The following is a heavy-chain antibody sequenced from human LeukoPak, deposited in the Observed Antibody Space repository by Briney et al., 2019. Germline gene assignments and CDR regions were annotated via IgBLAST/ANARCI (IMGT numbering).Heavy chain of an antibody. Sequence: GGSLRLSCAASGFTFTSYWMHWVRQAPGKGLVWVSRINSDGSSTTYADSVKGRFTMSRDNAKNTLYLQMNSLRAEDTALYYCARVSLEGSGSYFPIDYWGQGTLVTVSS. CDR2: INSDGSST. J-gene: IGHJ4*02. V-gene: IGHV3-74*01. CDR3: ARVSLEGSGSYFPIDY. D-gene: IGHD3-10*01. CDR1: GFTFTSYW.